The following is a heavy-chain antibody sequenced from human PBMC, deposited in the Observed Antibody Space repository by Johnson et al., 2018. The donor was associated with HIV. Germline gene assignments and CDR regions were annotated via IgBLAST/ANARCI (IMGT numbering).Heavy chain of an antibody. D-gene: IGHD5/OR15-5a*01. CDR1: GFTVSSNY. CDR2: IKQDGSDK. CDR3: ASWLRLMSRTTGAFDI. V-gene: IGHV3-7*03. J-gene: IGHJ3*02. Sequence: VQLVESGGGVVRPGGSLRLSCAASGFTVSSNYINWVRQAPGKGLEWVASIKQDGSDKYYVDSVKGRFTISRDNAKNSLYLQMNSLRAEDTAVDYCASWLRLMSRTTGAFDIWGQGTMVTVSS.